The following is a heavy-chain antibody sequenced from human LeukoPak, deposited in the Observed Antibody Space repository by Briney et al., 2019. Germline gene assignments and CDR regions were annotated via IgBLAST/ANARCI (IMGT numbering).Heavy chain of an antibody. J-gene: IGHJ5*02. CDR3: ARVGQWLVNWFDP. Sequence: SETLPLTCTVSGVSISSYYWSWIRQPPGTGLEWVGYIYYSGSNNYNPSLKSRVTISVDTSKNQFSLKLSSVTAADTAVYYCARVGQWLVNWFDPWGQGTLVTVSS. CDR2: IYYSGSN. D-gene: IGHD6-19*01. CDR1: GVSISSYY. V-gene: IGHV4-59*01.